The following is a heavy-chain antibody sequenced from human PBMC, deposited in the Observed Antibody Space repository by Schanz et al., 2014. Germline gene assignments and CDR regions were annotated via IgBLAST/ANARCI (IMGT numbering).Heavy chain of an antibody. CDR3: ARKAPDYYASGSKNWFDP. CDR2: IYYSGST. Sequence: QVQLQESGPGLVKPSQTLSLTCAVSGGSISSGGYTWSWIRQPPGKGLEWIGYIYYSGSTNDNPTHRRRVTILGDTSKNQFSLKLYSVTAADTAVYYCARKAPDYYASGSKNWFDPWGQGTLVTVSS. V-gene: IGHV4-30-4*07. D-gene: IGHD3-10*01. J-gene: IGHJ5*02. CDR1: GGSISSGGYT.